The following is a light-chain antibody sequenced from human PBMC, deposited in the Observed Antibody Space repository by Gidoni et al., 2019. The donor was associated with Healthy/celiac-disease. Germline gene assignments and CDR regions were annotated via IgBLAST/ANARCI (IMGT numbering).Light chain of an antibody. CDR1: QSVSSY. J-gene: IGKJ2*01. Sequence: DIVLTQSPATLSLSPGERATLSCRASQSVSSYLAWYQQKPGQAPRFLIYASSNRATGIPARSSGSGSVTDFTLTIRSLEPEDFAFYYCQQRKTFGQGTKLEIK. CDR3: QQRKT. CDR2: ASS. V-gene: IGKV3-11*01.